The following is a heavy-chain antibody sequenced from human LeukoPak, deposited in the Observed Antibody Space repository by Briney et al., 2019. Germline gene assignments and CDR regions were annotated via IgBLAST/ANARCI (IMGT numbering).Heavy chain of an antibody. J-gene: IGHJ4*02. V-gene: IGHV4-39*01. Sequence: SETLSLTCTVSGGSISSSSYYWGWIRQPPGKGLEWIESIYYSGGTYYNPSLKSRVTISVDTSKNQFSLKLSSVTAADTAVYYCASLPRGGSYLGGFDYWGQGTLVTVSS. D-gene: IGHD1-26*01. CDR1: GGSISSSSYY. CDR2: IYYSGGT. CDR3: ASLPRGGSYLGGFDY.